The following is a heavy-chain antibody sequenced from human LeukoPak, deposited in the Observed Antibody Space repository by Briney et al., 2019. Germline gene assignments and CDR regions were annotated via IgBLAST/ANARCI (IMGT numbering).Heavy chain of an antibody. D-gene: IGHD1-1*01. J-gene: IGHJ4*02. Sequence: KSSETLSLTCTISRGSISTYYWSWIRQPPGKGLEWIGDISTGGSTNYNPSLKSRVTISVDTSKNQFSLNLSSVTAADTAVYYCARRRTTGTTGYFDYWGQGSQVTVSS. V-gene: IGHV4-4*09. CDR2: ISTGGST. CDR3: ARRRTTGTTGYFDY. CDR1: RGSISTYY.